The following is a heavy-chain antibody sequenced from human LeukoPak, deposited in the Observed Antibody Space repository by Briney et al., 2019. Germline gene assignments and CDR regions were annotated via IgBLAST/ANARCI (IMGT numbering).Heavy chain of an antibody. Sequence: SVKVSCKASGGTFSGYAISWVRQAPGQGLEWMGGIIPMFGTANYAQKFQGRVTITTEESTSTAYMELSSLGSEDTPMYYCARVFARGGEISGSYYYYWGKGTLVTVSS. D-gene: IGHD1-26*01. CDR3: ARVFARGGEISGSYYYY. V-gene: IGHV1-69*05. J-gene: IGHJ4*02. CDR2: IIPMFGTA. CDR1: GGTFSGYA.